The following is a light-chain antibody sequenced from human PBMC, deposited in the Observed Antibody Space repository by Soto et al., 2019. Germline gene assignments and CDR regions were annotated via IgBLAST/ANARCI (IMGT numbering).Light chain of an antibody. CDR2: GAS. CDR3: QHYVTWPLT. Sequence: EIWLTQSPGTLSLSPGERATLSCWASQSVSSSYLAWYQQKPGQAPRLLIYGASSRATGIPERLSGSRYGAELTITISSMQSEDFEVYYCQHYVTWPLTFGGGTKVDIK. CDR1: QSVSSSY. V-gene: IGKV3-20*01. J-gene: IGKJ4*01.